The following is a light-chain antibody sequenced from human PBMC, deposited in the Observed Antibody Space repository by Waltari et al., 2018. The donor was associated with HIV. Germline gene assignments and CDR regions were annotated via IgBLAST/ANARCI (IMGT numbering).Light chain of an antibody. V-gene: IGLV2-23*02. CDR1: SIDVGSYNL. CDR2: EVF. J-gene: IGLJ2*01. Sequence: QSALTQPASVSGSFGQSITISCTGSSIDVGSYNLVSWYQHHPGKAPKLILYEVFKRPSGVSNRFSGSKSGNTASLTVSGLQAEDEGHYYCCSYAGSRIPFGGGTKLTVL. CDR3: CSYAGSRIP.